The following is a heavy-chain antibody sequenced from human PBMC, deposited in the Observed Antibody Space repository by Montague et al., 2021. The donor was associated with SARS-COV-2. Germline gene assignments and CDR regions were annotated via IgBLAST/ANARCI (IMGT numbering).Heavy chain of an antibody. V-gene: IGHV4-39*07. J-gene: IGHJ3*01. D-gene: IGHD3-16*01. CDR1: GDSITSGDHY. CDR3: ARKKRYGALDL. Sequence: SETLSLTCTVSGDSITSGDHYWAWIRQPSGKGLEWIGRIYPRGISNYNPSLKSRVTISVDRSKNQFSLRLGSVTAADTAVYFCARKKRYGALDLWGQGTMVTVSS. CDR2: IYPRGIS.